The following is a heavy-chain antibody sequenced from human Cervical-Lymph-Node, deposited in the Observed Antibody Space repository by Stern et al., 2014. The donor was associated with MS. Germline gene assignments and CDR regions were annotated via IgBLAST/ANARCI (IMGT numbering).Heavy chain of an antibody. CDR3: ARDSEILFAMDV. D-gene: IGHD1-14*01. Sequence: VQLVQSGAEVRKPGSSVKVSCKASGDTFSHSAFSWVRQAPGQGLEWMGGIIPIFGTANYAQNFQGRVTMTADESTSTVYMELSSLRSDDTAVYYCARDSEILFAMDVWGQGTTVTVSS. V-gene: IGHV1-69*01. CDR2: IIPIFGTA. CDR1: GDTFSHSA. J-gene: IGHJ6*02.